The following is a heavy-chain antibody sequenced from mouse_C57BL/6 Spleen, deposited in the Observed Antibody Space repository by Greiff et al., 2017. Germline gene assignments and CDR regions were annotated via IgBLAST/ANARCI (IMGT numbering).Heavy chain of an antibody. CDR3: ARDSYYGSSYRYFDV. J-gene: IGHJ1*03. CDR2: SRNKANDYTT. V-gene: IGHV7-1*01. Sequence: EVKLMESGGGLVQSGRSLRLSCATSGFTFSDFYMEWVRQAPGKGLEWIAASRNKANDYTTEYSASVKGRFIVSRDTSQSILYLQMNALRAEDTAMYYCARDSYYGSSYRYFDVWGTGTTVTVSS. CDR1: GFTFSDFY. D-gene: IGHD1-1*01.